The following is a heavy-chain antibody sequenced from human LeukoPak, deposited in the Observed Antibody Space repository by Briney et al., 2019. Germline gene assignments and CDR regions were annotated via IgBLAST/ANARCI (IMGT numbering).Heavy chain of an antibody. V-gene: IGHV4-39*01. D-gene: IGHD6-13*01. Sequence: PSETLSLTCTVSGGSISSSSYYWGWIRQPPGKGLEWIGSIYYSGSTYYNPSLKSRVTISVDTSKNQFSLKLSSVTAADTAVYYCARNGAAAGFFDCWGQGTLVTVSS. CDR2: IYYSGST. CDR1: GGSISSSSYY. J-gene: IGHJ4*02. CDR3: ARNGAAAGFFDC.